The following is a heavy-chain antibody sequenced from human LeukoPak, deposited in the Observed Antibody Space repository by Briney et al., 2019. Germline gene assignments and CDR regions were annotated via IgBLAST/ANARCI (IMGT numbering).Heavy chain of an antibody. J-gene: IGHJ3*02. Sequence: SVKVSCKASGGTFSSYAISWVRQAPGQGLEWMGRIIPIFGTANYAQKFQGRVTITTDESTGTAYMELSSLRSEDTAVYYCARDRIVVVTAIPYAFDIWGQGIMVTVSS. CDR1: GGTFSSYA. D-gene: IGHD2-21*02. CDR2: IIPIFGTA. V-gene: IGHV1-69*05. CDR3: ARDRIVVVTAIPYAFDI.